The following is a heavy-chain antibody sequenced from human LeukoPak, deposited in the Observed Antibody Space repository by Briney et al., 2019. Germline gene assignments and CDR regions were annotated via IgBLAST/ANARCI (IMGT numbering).Heavy chain of an antibody. CDR3: ARGGYYDGSGYYYALNF. Sequence: GGSLRLSCAASGFTLSIHWMSWVRQAPGKGLEWVANIKKDGSEKHYANSVEGRFTIARDNAKDSVYLEMHSVRPEDMAVYFCARGGYYDGSGYYYALNFWGPGTLVTV. J-gene: IGHJ4*02. V-gene: IGHV3-7*05. CDR2: IKKDGSEK. D-gene: IGHD3-22*01. CDR1: GFTLSIHW.